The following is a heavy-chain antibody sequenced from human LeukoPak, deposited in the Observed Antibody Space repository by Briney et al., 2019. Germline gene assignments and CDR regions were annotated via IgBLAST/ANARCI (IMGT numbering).Heavy chain of an antibody. Sequence: SVKVSCKASGGTFSSYAISWVRQAPGQGLEGMGGIIPIFTTADYARNFQGRVTITADESTSTAYMELSSLRSEDTAVYYCARAGYCSGGSCYTYHFDYWGQGTLVTVSS. CDR3: ARAGYCSGGSCYTYHFDY. D-gene: IGHD2-15*01. CDR2: IIPIFTTA. V-gene: IGHV1-69*01. J-gene: IGHJ4*02. CDR1: GGTFSSYA.